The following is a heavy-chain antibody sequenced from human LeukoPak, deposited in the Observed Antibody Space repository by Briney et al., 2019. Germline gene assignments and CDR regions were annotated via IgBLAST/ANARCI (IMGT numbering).Heavy chain of an antibody. CDR3: ARVQRPLDGADY. CDR2: IYYSGST. J-gene: IGHJ4*02. V-gene: IGHV4-59*01. D-gene: IGHD1-1*01. CDR1: GGSISSYY. Sequence: SQTLSLTCTVSGGSISSYYWSWIRQPPGKGLEWIGYIYYSGSTYYNPSLKSRVTISVDTSKNLFSLKLSSVTAADTAVYYCARVQRPLDGADYWGQGTLVTVSS.